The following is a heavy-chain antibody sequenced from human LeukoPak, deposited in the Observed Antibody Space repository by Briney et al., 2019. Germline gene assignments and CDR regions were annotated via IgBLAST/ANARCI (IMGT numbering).Heavy chain of an antibody. Sequence: GGSLRLSCAASGFTFSDYYMSWIRQAPGKGLEWVSYISSSGSTIYYADSVKGRFTISRDNAKNSLYLQMNSLRAEDTAVYYCAKEKDIVVVPAPVFDYWGQGTLVTVSS. CDR2: ISSSGSTI. CDR3: AKEKDIVVVPAPVFDY. D-gene: IGHD2-2*01. V-gene: IGHV3-11*01. J-gene: IGHJ4*02. CDR1: GFTFSDYY.